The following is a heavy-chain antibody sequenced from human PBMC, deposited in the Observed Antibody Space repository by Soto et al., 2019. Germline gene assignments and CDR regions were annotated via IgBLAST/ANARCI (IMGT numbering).Heavy chain of an antibody. CDR3: AGESAGRDEFQSSGDFDF. CDR1: GYFFASYS. V-gene: IGHV1-46*01. CDR2: INPSVGST. D-gene: IGHD2-15*01. Sequence: QVQLVQSGAEVKKPGASVRVSCKASGYFFASYSMHWVRQAPGQGLEWMGMINPSVGSTSYVEKFQGRGTMTKDTSTSTFYMDLSSLRSEDTAVYYCAGESAGRDEFQSSGDFDFWGQGTLVTVSS. J-gene: IGHJ4*02.